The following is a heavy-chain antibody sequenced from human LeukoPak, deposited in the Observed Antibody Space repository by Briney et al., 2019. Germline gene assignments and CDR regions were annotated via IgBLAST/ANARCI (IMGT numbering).Heavy chain of an antibody. CDR3: AKDHEVYGDHVLSSDV. J-gene: IGHJ6*04. D-gene: IGHD4-17*01. Sequence: PGGSLRLSCAASGFTFSRYAMSWVRQAPGKGLEWVSAISGSGASTYYADSVKGRFTISRDNSKNTLYLQMNSLRAEDMAVYYCAKDHEVYGDHVLSSDVWGKGTTVTVSS. V-gene: IGHV3-23*01. CDR1: GFTFSRYA. CDR2: ISGSGAST.